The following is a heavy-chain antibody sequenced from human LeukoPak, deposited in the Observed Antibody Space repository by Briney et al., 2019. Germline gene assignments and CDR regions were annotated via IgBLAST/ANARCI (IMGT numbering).Heavy chain of an antibody. V-gene: IGHV3-48*03. D-gene: IGHD2/OR15-2a*01. J-gene: IGHJ4*02. CDR1: GXTFSSFG. CDR3: ARDSMGVSFFDY. CDR2: ISSSGNTI. Sequence: GGSLRLSCAASGXTFSSFGMNWVRQAPGKGLEWVSYISSSGNTIYYTDSVKGRFTISRDNAKNSLYLQMKSLRAEDTAVYYCARDSMGVSFFDYWGQGTLVTVSS.